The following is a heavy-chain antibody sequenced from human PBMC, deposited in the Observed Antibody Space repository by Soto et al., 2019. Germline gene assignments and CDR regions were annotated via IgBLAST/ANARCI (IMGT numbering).Heavy chain of an antibody. V-gene: IGHV1-18*04. J-gene: IGHJ4*02. CDR2: INTYNGNT. D-gene: IGHD2-8*01. CDR3: ARAEGGWYTSMLYF. CDR1: GYPFTSYG. Sequence: ASVKVSCKASGYPFTSYGVSWVRQAPGQGLEWMGWINTYNGNTNYLQKFQGRITLTTDTSTNAAYMELRSLSSDDTAVYFCARAEGGWYTSMLYFWGQGNRVNVYS.